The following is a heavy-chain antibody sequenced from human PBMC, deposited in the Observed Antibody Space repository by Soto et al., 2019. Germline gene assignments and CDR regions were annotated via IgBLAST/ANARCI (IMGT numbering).Heavy chain of an antibody. Sequence: VSGGSISSGDYYWSWIRQPPGKGLEWIGYIYYSGSTYYNPSLKSRVTISVDTSKNQFSLKLSSVTAADTAVYYCARDALYCSGGSCYSNYFDYWGQGTLVTVSS. J-gene: IGHJ4*02. CDR2: IYYSGST. V-gene: IGHV4-30-4*01. CDR1: GGSISSGDYY. CDR3: ARDALYCSGGSCYSNYFDY. D-gene: IGHD2-15*01.